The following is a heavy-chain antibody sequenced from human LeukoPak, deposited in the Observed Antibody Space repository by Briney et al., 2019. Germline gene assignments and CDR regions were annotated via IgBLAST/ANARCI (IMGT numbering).Heavy chain of an antibody. CDR3: TRGSPHGFDY. CDR1: GFTFSSYD. V-gene: IGHV3-13*01. CDR2: IGTGGNT. J-gene: IGHJ4*02. Sequence: GGSLRLSCAASGFTFSSYDFHWARQGSGKGLEWVSSIGTGGNTYYLASVKGRFTISRDNAKDSLYLQMNNLRVEDTALYYCTRGSPHGFDYWGQGTLVTVSS.